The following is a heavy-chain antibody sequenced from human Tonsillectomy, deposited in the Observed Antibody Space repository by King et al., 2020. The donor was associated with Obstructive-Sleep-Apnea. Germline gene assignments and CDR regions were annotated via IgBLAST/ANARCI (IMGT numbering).Heavy chain of an antibody. D-gene: IGHD6-13*01. J-gene: IGHJ4*02. CDR2: IYSAGST. V-gene: IGHV3-53*04. CDR3: ARVDISSRYYFDY. CDR1: GFTVSSNY. Sequence: VQLVESGGGLVQPGGSLRLSCAASGFTVSSNYMSWVRQAPGKGLEWVSIIYSAGSTYYADSVKGRFTISRHNSKNTLYLQMNSLRAEDTAVYYCARVDISSRYYFDYWGQGTLVTVSS.